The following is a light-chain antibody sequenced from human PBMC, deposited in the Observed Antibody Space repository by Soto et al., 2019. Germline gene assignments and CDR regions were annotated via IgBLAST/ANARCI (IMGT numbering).Light chain of an antibody. CDR3: QQYNNWPIT. J-gene: IGKJ5*01. CDR2: GAS. CDR1: QSVSSN. Sequence: ERVMTQSPATLSVSPGQRATLACRASQSVSSNLAWYQQKPVQAPRLLIYGASTRATGIPARFSGSWSGTEFPLTISSLQSEDFAGYYCQQYNNWPITFGQGTRLEI. V-gene: IGKV3-15*01.